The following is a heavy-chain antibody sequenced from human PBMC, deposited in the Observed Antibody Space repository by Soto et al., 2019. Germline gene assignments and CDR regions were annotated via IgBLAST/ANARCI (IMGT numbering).Heavy chain of an antibody. Sequence: QVHLVQSGVEVKKPGASVKVSCTAHGYNLREYGVSWLRQVPGQGFEWMGWISGDNVNRRSSQRFQDRLTMTTDTSTNTAYMERRSLRSDDTAVYFCGREGQQLAQEQYFQFTGVDVWGQGTSVTVSS. D-gene: IGHD6-13*01. CDR2: ISGDNVNR. J-gene: IGHJ6*02. CDR3: GREGQQLAQEQYFQFTGVDV. V-gene: IGHV1-18*01. CDR1: GYNLREYG.